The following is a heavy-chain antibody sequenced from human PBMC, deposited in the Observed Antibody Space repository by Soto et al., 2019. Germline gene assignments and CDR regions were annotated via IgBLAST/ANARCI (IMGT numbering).Heavy chain of an antibody. V-gene: IGHV4-59*02. CDR3: ARYNSYAIDY. CDR1: GASVNSYN. D-gene: IGHD2-8*01. CDR2: IFNSGTI. Sequence: SETLSLTCSVFGASVNSYNWSWIRQSQGRGLEWIGHIFNSGTIHYNPSLKSRVTMSVDSSKNQFSLKMTSVTASVRARYFCARYNSYAIDYWGRGSLVTVSS. J-gene: IGHJ4*02.